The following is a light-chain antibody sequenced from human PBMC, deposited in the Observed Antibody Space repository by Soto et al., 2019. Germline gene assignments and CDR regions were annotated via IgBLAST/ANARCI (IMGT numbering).Light chain of an antibody. CDR3: QQYNNWPHT. Sequence: EIVLTQSPGTLSLSPGERATLSCRASQSVSSKYLAWYQQKPGQAPRVLIYGTSIRASGVPERFSGSGSGTEFTLTIDSLQSEDFAVYYCQQYNNWPHTFGQGTKVDIK. CDR1: QSVSSKY. V-gene: IGKV3D-15*01. J-gene: IGKJ2*01. CDR2: GTS.